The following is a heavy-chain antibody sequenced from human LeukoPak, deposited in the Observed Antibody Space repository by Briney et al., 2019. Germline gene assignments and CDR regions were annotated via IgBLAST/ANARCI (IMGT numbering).Heavy chain of an antibody. Sequence: KPSETLSLTCTVSGGSISSSSYYWGWIRQPPGKGLEWIGSIYYSGSTYYNPSLKSRVTISVDTSKNQFSLKLSSVTAADTAVYYCARDAVGIQLWDYMDVWGKGTTVTVSS. CDR2: IYYSGST. CDR1: GGSISSSSYY. V-gene: IGHV4-39*07. D-gene: IGHD5-18*01. J-gene: IGHJ6*03. CDR3: ARDAVGIQLWDYMDV.